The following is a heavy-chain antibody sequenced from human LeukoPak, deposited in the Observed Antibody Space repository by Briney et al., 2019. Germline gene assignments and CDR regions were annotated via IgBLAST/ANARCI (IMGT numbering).Heavy chain of an antibody. D-gene: IGHD1-1*01. V-gene: IGHV1-18*01. J-gene: IGHJ3*02. CDR3: ARDPNEDAFDI. CDR1: GYTLTELS. Sequence: ASVKVSCKVSGYTLTELSMHWVRQAPGQGLEWMGWISAYNGNTNYAQKLQGRVTMTTDTSTSTAYMELRSLRSDDTAVYYCARDPNEDAFDIWGQGTMVTVSS. CDR2: ISAYNGNT.